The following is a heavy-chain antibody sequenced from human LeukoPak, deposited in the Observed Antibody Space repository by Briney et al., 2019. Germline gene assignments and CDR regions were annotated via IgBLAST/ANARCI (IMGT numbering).Heavy chain of an antibody. CDR1: GGSISSGGYY. Sequence: ASQTLSLTCTVSGGSISSGGYYWSWIRQHPGKGLEWIGYIYYSGSTYYNPSLKSRVTISVDTSKNQFSLKLSSVTAADTAVYYCARDPGAAAKNWFDPWGQGTLVTVSS. D-gene: IGHD6-13*01. V-gene: IGHV4-31*03. CDR3: ARDPGAAAKNWFDP. J-gene: IGHJ5*02. CDR2: IYYSGST.